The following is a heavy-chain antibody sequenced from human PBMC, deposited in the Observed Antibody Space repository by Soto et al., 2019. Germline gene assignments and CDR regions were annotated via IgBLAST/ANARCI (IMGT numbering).Heavy chain of an antibody. CDR1: GGTFGRYA. V-gene: IGHV1-69*13. CDR3: ARDGTPYDSSGYYYLY. CDR2: IIPMFGTA. D-gene: IGHD3-22*01. J-gene: IGHJ4*02. Sequence: SVKVSCKASGGTFGRYAINWVRQAPGQGLEWMGGIIPMFGTANYAQKFQGRVTITADESTNTGYMELRSLTSEDTAVYYCARDGTPYDSSGYYYLYWGQGTLVTVSS.